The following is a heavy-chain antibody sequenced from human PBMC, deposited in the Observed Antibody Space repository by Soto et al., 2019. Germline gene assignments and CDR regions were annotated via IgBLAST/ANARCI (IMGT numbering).Heavy chain of an antibody. D-gene: IGHD3-22*01. V-gene: IGHV4-59*01. CDR1: GGSMSNYY. Sequence: SETLSLTCSVSGGSMSNYYWSWIRQPPGKGLEWIGNIYYSGSTNYNPSLRGRLTISVDTSKNQFSLKLSSVTTADTAVYYCARFRDNNGYNYYFDYWGKGTLVTVAS. J-gene: IGHJ4*02. CDR3: ARFRDNNGYNYYFDY. CDR2: IYYSGST.